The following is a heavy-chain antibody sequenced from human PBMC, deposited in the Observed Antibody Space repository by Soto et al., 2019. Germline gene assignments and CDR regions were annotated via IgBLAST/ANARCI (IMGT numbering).Heavy chain of an antibody. V-gene: IGHV3-30-3*01. D-gene: IGHD5-18*01. CDR2: ISYDGSNK. CDR1: GFTFSSYA. J-gene: IGHJ6*02. CDR3: ARDTDGYSYGLKVYGMDV. Sequence: GESLKISCAASGFTFSSYAMHWVRQAPGKGLEWVAVISYDGSNKYYADSVKGRFTISRDNSKNTLYLQMNSLRAEDTAVYYCARDTDGYSYGLKVYGMDVWGQGTTVTVSS.